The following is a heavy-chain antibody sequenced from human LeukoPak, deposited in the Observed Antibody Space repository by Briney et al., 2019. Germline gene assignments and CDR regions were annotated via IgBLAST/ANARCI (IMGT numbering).Heavy chain of an antibody. CDR3: AKDFSWYSSDLRPSYFDY. Sequence: GRSLRLPCAASGFTFSSYDMHWVRQAPGKGLEWVAVISYDGSNKYYADSVKGRFTISRDNSKNTLYLQMNSLRAEDTAVYYCAKDFSWYSSDLRPSYFDYWGQGTLVTVSS. CDR1: GFTFSSYD. D-gene: IGHD6-19*01. J-gene: IGHJ4*02. V-gene: IGHV3-30*18. CDR2: ISYDGSNK.